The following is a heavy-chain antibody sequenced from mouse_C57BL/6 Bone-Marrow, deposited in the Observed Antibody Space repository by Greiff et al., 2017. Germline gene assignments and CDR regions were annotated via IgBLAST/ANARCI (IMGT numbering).Heavy chain of an antibody. D-gene: IGHD2-2*01. V-gene: IGHV2-2*01. J-gene: IGHJ4*01. CDR1: GFSLTSYG. CDR3: ARNLLWLRRDAMDY. Sequence: QVHVKQSGPGLVQPSQSLSITCTVSGFSLTSYGVHWVRQSPGKGLEWLGVIWSGGSTDYNAAFISRLSISKDNSKSQVFFKMNSLQADDTAIYYCARNLLWLRRDAMDYWGQGTSVTVSS. CDR2: IWSGGST.